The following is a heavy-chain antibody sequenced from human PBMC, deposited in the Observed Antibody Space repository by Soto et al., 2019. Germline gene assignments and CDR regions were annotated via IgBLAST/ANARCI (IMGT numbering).Heavy chain of an antibody. Sequence: ASVKVSCKVSGYTLTELSMHWVRQAPGKGLEWMGGFDPEDGETIYAQKFQGRVTMTEDTSTDTAYMELSSLRSEDTAVYYCATGVLCTEAVYASCYYYYGMDVWGQGTTVTVSS. D-gene: IGHD2-8*01. J-gene: IGHJ6*02. CDR2: FDPEDGET. CDR1: GYTLTELS. V-gene: IGHV1-24*01. CDR3: ATGVLCTEAVYASCYYYYGMDV.